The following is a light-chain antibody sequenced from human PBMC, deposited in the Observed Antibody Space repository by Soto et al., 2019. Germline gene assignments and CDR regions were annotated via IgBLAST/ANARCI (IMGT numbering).Light chain of an antibody. CDR2: EVS. V-gene: IGLV2-14*01. J-gene: IGLJ1*01. CDR3: SSYSRSSFYV. Sequence: HSALTQPASVSGSPGQSITISCTGTSSDVGGYIYVSWYQQHPGKAPKLMIYEVSNRPSGVSNRFSGSKSGNTASLTISGLQAGDEADYYCSSYSRSSFYVFGTGTKVTV. CDR1: SSDVGGYIY.